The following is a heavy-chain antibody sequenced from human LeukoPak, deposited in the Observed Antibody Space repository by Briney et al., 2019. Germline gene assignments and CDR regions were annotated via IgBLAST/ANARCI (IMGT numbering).Heavy chain of an antibody. J-gene: IGHJ6*02. Sequence: PGGSLRLSCAASGFTFSPYWMHWVRQAPGKGLVWVSRINGDGSSTTYADSVKGRFTISRDNATNTLYLQMNSLRAEDTAVYYCARDKAYGMDVWGQGTTVTVSS. CDR1: GFTFSPYW. CDR2: INGDGSST. V-gene: IGHV3-74*01. CDR3: ARDKAYGMDV.